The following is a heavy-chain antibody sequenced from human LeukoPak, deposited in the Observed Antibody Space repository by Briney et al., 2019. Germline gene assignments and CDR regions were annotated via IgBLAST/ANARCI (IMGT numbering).Heavy chain of an antibody. Sequence: GGSLRLSCAASGFTFSDYYMSWIRQAPGKGLEWVSYISSSGSTIYYADSVKGRFTISRDNAKNSLYLQMNSLRAEDTAVYYCAKGKWELRYRGPFDYWGQGTLVTVSS. D-gene: IGHD1-26*01. CDR3: AKGKWELRYRGPFDY. CDR1: GFTFSDYY. CDR2: ISSSGSTI. V-gene: IGHV3-11*04. J-gene: IGHJ4*02.